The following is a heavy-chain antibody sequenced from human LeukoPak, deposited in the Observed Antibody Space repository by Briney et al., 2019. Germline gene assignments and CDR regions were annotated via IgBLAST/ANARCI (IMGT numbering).Heavy chain of an antibody. D-gene: IGHD3-22*01. CDR1: GFTFSSYA. V-gene: IGHV3-23*01. J-gene: IGHJ4*02. CDR2: ISGTGGST. CDR3: AKDANYFDSSGYLIPFDY. Sequence: PGGSLRLSCAASGFTFSSYAMSWVRQAPGKGLEWVSTISGTGGSTYYADSVKGRFTISRDNSKNILYLQMNSLRADDTAVYYCAKDANYFDSSGYLIPFDYWGQGTLVIVSS.